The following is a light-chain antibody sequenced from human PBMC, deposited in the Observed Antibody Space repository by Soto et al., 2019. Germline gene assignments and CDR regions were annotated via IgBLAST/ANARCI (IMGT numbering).Light chain of an antibody. J-gene: IGKJ4*01. V-gene: IGKV1-39*01. CDR3: EQRYGTPQVT. CDR2: KAS. CDR1: QSISTY. Sequence: DIQMTQSPSSLSASVGDRVTITCRASQSISTYLSWYQQKPGKAPNLLIYKASSLQGGVPSRFSGSGSGTEFTLTISSLQPDDFATYFCEQRYGTPQVTCGGGTKVEIK.